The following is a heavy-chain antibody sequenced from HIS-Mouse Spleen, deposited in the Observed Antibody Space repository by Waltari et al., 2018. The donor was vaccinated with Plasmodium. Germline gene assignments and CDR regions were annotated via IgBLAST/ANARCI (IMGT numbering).Heavy chain of an antibody. V-gene: IGHV5-51*03. Sequence: EVQLVQSGAEVKKPGESLKISCKGSGYSFTSYWIGWVRQMPGKGLEGMGIIYPGDSDTRYSPSFQGQVTISADKSISTAYLQWGSLKASDTAMYYCARRLRGDSSSSWYFDLWGRGTLVTVSS. CDR3: ARRLRGDSSSSWYFDL. CDR2: IYPGDSDT. CDR1: GYSFTSYW. J-gene: IGHJ2*01. D-gene: IGHD6-6*01.